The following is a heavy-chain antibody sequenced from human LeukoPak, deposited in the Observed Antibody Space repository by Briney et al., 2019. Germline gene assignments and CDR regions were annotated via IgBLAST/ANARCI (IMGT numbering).Heavy chain of an antibody. CDR3: ARSTVYFDAFDI. Sequence: SETLSLTCAVYGGSFSGYYWSWIRQPPGKGLEWIREINHSGSTNYNPSLKSRVTISVDTSKNQFSLKLSSVTAADTAVYYCARSTVYFDAFDIWGQGTMVTVSS. V-gene: IGHV4-34*01. J-gene: IGHJ3*02. D-gene: IGHD2/OR15-2a*01. CDR2: INHSGST. CDR1: GGSFSGYY.